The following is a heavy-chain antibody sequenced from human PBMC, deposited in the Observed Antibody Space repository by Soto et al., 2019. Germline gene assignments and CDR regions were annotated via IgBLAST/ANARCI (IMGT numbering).Heavy chain of an antibody. J-gene: IGHJ6*02. CDR2: IYHSGST. D-gene: IGHD6-19*01. Sequence: QVQLQESGPGLVKPSGTLSLTCAVSGGSISSSNWWSWVRQPPGKGLEWIGEIYHSGSTNFNPSLKSRVTISVDKSKNQFSLKLSSVTAADTAMYYCASDVISGWGRDGMDVWGQGTTVTVSS. CDR1: GGSISSSNW. V-gene: IGHV4-4*02. CDR3: ASDVISGWGRDGMDV.